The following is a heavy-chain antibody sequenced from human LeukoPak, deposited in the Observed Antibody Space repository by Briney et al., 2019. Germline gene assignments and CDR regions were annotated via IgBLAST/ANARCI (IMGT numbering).Heavy chain of an antibody. Sequence: ASVKVSCKASGYSFSTNGITWVRQAPGQGLEWMGWISAYNGNTNYAQKLQGRVTMTTDTSTSTAYMELRSLRSDDTAVYYCARDRGRAPLDPWGQGTLVIVSS. CDR2: ISAYNGNT. CDR1: GYSFSTNG. V-gene: IGHV1-18*01. D-gene: IGHD3-10*01. CDR3: ARDRGRAPLDP. J-gene: IGHJ5*02.